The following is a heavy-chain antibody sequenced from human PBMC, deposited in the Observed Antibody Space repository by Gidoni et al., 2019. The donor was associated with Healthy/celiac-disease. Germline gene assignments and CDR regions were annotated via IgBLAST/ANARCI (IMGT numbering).Heavy chain of an antibody. CDR1: GYTFTSYD. J-gene: IGHJ5*02. CDR2: MNPNSGNT. Sequence: QVQLVQSGAEVQKPGASVKVSCTASGYTFTSYDINWVRQATGQGLEWMGWMNPNSGNTGYAQKFQGRVTMTRNTSISTAYMELSSLRSEDTAVYYCARGLMEVDTAMVIIWFDPWGQGTLVTVSS. CDR3: ARGLMEVDTAMVIIWFDP. V-gene: IGHV1-8*01. D-gene: IGHD5-18*01.